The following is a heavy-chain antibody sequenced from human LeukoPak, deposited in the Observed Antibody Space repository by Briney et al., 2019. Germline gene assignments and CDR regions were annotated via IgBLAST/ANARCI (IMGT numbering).Heavy chain of an antibody. Sequence: ASVTVSLMSSGYTFTLYYLHLVGQAPGHGREGVGWINPNSGGTNYPQTFQGRVTMTRDTSISTAYMELSRLRADDTAVYYCATDYGNFDYWGQGTLVTVSS. CDR1: GYTFTLYY. V-gene: IGHV1-2*02. J-gene: IGHJ4*02. CDR3: ATDYGNFDY. CDR2: INPNSGGT. D-gene: IGHD4-17*01.